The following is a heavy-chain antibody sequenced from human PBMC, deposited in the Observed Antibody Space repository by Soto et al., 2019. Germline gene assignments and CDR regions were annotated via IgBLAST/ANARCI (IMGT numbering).Heavy chain of an antibody. CDR2: IIPILGIA. CDR1: GGTFSSYT. D-gene: IGHD4-17*01. V-gene: IGHV1-69*02. Sequence: QVQLVQSGAEVKKPGSSVKVSCKASGGTFSSYTISWVRQAPGQGLEWMGRIIPILGIANYAQKFQGRVTITADKSTSTAYMELSSLRSEDTAVYYCADHGVFGWQQPRNSPFDPWGQGTLVTVSS. CDR3: ADHGVFGWQQPRNSPFDP. J-gene: IGHJ5*02.